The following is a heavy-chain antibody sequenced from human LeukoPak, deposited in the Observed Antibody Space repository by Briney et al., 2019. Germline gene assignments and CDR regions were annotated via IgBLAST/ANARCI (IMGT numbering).Heavy chain of an antibody. CDR3: ARDGGYSYGYVAY. CDR2: INHSGST. CDR1: GGSISSYY. J-gene: IGHJ4*02. D-gene: IGHD5-18*01. V-gene: IGHV4-34*01. Sequence: ASETLSLTCTVSGGSISSYYWSWIRQPPGKGLEWIGEINHSGSTNYNPSLKSRVTISVDTSKNQFSLKLSSVTAADTAVYYCARDGGYSYGYVAYCGQGTLVTGSS.